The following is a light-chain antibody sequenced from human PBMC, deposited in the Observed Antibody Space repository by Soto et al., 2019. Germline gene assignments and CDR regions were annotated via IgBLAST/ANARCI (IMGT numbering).Light chain of an antibody. CDR1: QSVSSSY. CDR2: GAS. J-gene: IGKJ1*01. CDR3: QQYGSSPRT. Sequence: EIVLKQSPGTLSLSPGERATLSCRASQSVSSSYLAWYQQKPGQAPRLLIYGASSRATGIPDRFSGSGSGTDFTLTISRLEPEDFAVYYCQQYGSSPRTFGQGIKVDIK. V-gene: IGKV3-20*01.